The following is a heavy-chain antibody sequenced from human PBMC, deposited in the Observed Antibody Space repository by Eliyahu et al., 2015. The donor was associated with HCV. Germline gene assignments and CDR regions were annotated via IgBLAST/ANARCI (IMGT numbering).Heavy chain of an antibody. CDR1: GDSVXSXSAA. CDR2: TYYRSKWYN. J-gene: IGHJ4*02. Sequence: QVQLQQSGPGLVKPSQTLSLTCAISGDSVXSXSAAWNWIRQSPSRGLEWLGRTYYRSKWYNDYAVSVKSRITINPDTSKNQFSLQLNSVTPEDTAVYYCARAADTAMDAPFDYWGQGTLVTVSS. D-gene: IGHD5-18*01. CDR3: ARAADTAMDAPFDY. V-gene: IGHV6-1*01.